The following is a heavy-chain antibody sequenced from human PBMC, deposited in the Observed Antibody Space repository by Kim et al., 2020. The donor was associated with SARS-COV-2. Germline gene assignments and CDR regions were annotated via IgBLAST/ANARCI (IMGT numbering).Heavy chain of an antibody. CDR3: ARDRDLETKKPLQH. CDR2: IYHSGST. Sequence: SETLSLTCAVSGGSISSSNWWSWVRQPPGKGLEWIGEIYHSGSTNYNPSLKSRVTISVDKSKNQFSLKLSSVTAADTAVYYCARDRDLETKKPLQHWGQGTLVTVSS. J-gene: IGHJ1*01. D-gene: IGHD1-7*01. CDR1: GGSISSSNW. V-gene: IGHV4-4*02.